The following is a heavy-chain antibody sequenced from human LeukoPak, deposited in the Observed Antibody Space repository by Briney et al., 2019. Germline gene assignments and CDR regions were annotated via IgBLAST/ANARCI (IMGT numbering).Heavy chain of an antibody. V-gene: IGHV3-23*01. D-gene: IGHD3-9*01. CDR1: GFSFGGYA. Sequence: GGSLRLSCAASGFSFGGYAMTWVCQGPGKGREWVSSITYNGAATYYLASVKARFTIPRANSRTTLYLQMDSLTAEDTALYYCAKDGLYFDGSTHIYYFDSWGQGTLVAVSS. CDR3: AKDGLYFDGSTHIYYFDS. J-gene: IGHJ4*02. CDR2: ITYNGAAT.